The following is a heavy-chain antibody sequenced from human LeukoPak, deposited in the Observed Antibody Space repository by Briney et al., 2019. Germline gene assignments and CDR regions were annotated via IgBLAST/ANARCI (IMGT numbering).Heavy chain of an antibody. CDR1: GYTFTSYG. D-gene: IGHD2/OR15-2a*01. CDR3: ARVSMADPYYYYGMDV. Sequence: ASVKVSCKASGYTFTSYGISWVRQAPGQGLEWIGWISAYNGNTNYAQKLQSRVTMTTETSTSTAYVELRSLRSDDTAVYYCARVSMADPYYYYGMDVWGQGTTVTVSS. CDR2: ISAYNGNT. J-gene: IGHJ6*02. V-gene: IGHV1-18*01.